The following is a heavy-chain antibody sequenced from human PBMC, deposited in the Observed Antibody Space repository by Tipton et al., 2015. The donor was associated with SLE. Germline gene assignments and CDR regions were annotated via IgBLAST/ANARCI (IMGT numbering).Heavy chain of an antibody. CDR2: INHSGST. V-gene: IGHV4-34*01. CDR1: GGAFSGYF. Sequence: TLSLTCAVYGGAFSGYFWSWIRQPPGKGLEWIGEINHSGSTNYNPSLKSRVTISVDTSKNQFSLKLSSVTAADTAVYYCARGTGGGSTSTSLWVMDVWGKGTTVTVSP. D-gene: IGHD2-2*01. CDR3: ARGTGGGSTSTSLWVMDV. J-gene: IGHJ6*04.